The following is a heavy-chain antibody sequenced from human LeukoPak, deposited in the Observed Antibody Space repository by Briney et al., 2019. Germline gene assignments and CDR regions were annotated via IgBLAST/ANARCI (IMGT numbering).Heavy chain of an antibody. J-gene: IGHJ6*02. Sequence: AGGSLRLSCAASGFTFSSYAMNWVRQAPGKGLEWVSGISGSGSSTYYADSVKGRFTISRDNSKNTLYLQMNSLRAEDTAVYYCAKDHWGGQLWSLTSYYYYYGMDVWGQGTTVTVSS. V-gene: IGHV3-23*01. CDR1: GFTFSSYA. CDR3: AKDHWGGQLWSLTSYYYYYGMDV. CDR2: ISGSGSST. D-gene: IGHD5-18*01.